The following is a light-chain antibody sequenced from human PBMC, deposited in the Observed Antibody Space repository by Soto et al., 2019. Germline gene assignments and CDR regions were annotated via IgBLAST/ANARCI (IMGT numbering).Light chain of an antibody. J-gene: IGLJ2*01. CDR2: EDN. V-gene: IGLV6-57*04. CDR3: QYYDRSTVV. Sequence: NFMLTQPHSVSESPGKTVTISCTRSSGSIASNYVQWYQQRPGSAPTTVIYEDNPRPSGVPDRFSGSIDSSSNSASLTNSGLKNEDDADYCCQYYDRSTVVFGGGTKVTVL. CDR1: SGSIASNY.